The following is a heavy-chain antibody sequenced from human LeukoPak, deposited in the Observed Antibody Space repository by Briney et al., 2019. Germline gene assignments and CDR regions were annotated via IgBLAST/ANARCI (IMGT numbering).Heavy chain of an antibody. CDR2: IRRKDYGGTI. J-gene: IGHJ4*02. V-gene: IGHV3-49*03. CDR3: SREVVGMAARGPFWKRAHGY. CDR1: GFAFADYA. D-gene: IGHD5-24*01. Sequence: GGSLRLSCTGSGFAFADYAITWLRQAPGKGLEWVGFIRRKDYGGTIEYAPSVRGRFTISRDDSKSTAYLQMNSLEIEDTALYYCSREVVGMAARGPFWKRAHGYWGQGTPVIVSS.